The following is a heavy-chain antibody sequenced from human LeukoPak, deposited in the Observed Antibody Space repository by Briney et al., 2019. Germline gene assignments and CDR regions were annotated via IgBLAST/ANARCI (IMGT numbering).Heavy chain of an antibody. CDR2: IIPIFGTA. J-gene: IGHJ6*02. CDR1: GYSFTSNY. D-gene: IGHD1-7*01. V-gene: IGHV1-69*13. CDR3: ARDVTGTTSTYYGMDV. Sequence: SVKVSCTASGYSFTSNYIHWVRQAPGQGLEWMGGIIPIFGTANYAQKFQGRVTITADESTSTAYMELSSLRSEDTAVYYCARDVTGTTSTYYGMDVWGQGTTVTVSS.